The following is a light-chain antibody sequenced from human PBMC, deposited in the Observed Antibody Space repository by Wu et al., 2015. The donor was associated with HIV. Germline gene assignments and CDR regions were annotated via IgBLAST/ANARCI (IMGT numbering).Light chain of an antibody. Sequence: EIVMTQSPVTLSVSPGERATLSCRASQSVFNNLAWYQQKLGQAPRLLIYGASTRATGIPDRFSGSGSETDFTLTISRLEPEDFAVYYCQQYGFSSWTFGRGDQGGN. CDR1: QSVFNN. CDR3: QQYGFSSWT. V-gene: IGKV3-20*01. CDR2: GAS. J-gene: IGKJ1*01.